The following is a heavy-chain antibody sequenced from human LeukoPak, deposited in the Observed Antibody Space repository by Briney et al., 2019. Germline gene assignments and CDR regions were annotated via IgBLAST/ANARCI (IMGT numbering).Heavy chain of an antibody. J-gene: IGHJ4*02. D-gene: IGHD3-10*01. Sequence: GGSLRLSCAASGFTFSSYSMNWVRQAPGKRLEWVSSISSSSSTIYYADSVKGRFTISRDNAKNSLYLQMNSLRAEDTAVYYCARLTGTESVWFGDYWGQGTLVTVSS. CDR3: ARLTGTESVWFGDY. CDR1: GFTFSSYS. V-gene: IGHV3-48*04. CDR2: ISSSSSTI.